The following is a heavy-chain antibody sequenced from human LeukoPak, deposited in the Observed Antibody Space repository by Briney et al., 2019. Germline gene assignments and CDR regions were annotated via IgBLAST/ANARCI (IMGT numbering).Heavy chain of an antibody. D-gene: IGHD3-16*01. V-gene: IGHV1-8*03. Sequence: ASVKVSCKASGYTFTNYDINWVRQAPGQGLEWMGWMNPNSGDTGYAQEFQGRVTITRNTSITTVYMELSSLTSEDTAVYYCARRFGWKDAFDIWGQGTMVTVSS. J-gene: IGHJ3*02. CDR1: GYTFTNYD. CDR3: ARRFGWKDAFDI. CDR2: MNPNSGDT.